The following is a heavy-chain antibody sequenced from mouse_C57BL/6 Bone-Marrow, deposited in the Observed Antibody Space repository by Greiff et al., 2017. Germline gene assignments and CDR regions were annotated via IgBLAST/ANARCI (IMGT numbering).Heavy chain of an antibody. Sequence: VQLQQSGPELVKPGASVKISCKASGYTFTDYYMNWVKQSHGKSLEWIGDINPNNGGTSYNQKFKGKATLTVDKSSSTAYMELRSLTSEDSAVYYCARSPNSYYAMDYWGQGTSVTVSS. CDR3: ARSPNSYYAMDY. V-gene: IGHV1-26*01. J-gene: IGHJ4*01. CDR2: INPNNGGT. CDR1: GYTFTDYY.